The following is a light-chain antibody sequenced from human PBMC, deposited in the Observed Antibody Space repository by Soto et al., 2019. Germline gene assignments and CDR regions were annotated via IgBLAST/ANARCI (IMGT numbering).Light chain of an antibody. J-gene: IGLJ1*01. CDR1: HNDIGTYDY. V-gene: IGLV2-14*03. Sequence: QSALTQPTSVSVSPGQSITIACTGNHNDIGTYDYVSWYQQHPGRAPRLLIHGVTTRPSGISSRFSASKSGLTASLPISGLQPDDEADNYCSSFPSNRIYVLGPGTTVTVL. CDR2: GVT. CDR3: SSFPSNRIYV.